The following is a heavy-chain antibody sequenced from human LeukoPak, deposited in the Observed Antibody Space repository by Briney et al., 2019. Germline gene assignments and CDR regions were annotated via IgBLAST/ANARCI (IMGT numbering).Heavy chain of an antibody. CDR3: ARDRGALGAAMSDAFDI. Sequence: PGGSLRLSCAASGFTVSSNYMSWVRQAPGKGLEWVSVIYSGGSTYYADSVKGRFTISRDNSKNTLYLQMNSLRAEDTAVYYCARDRGALGAAMSDAFDIWGQGTMVTVSS. J-gene: IGHJ3*02. V-gene: IGHV3-66*01. D-gene: IGHD2-2*01. CDR1: GFTVSSNY. CDR2: IYSGGST.